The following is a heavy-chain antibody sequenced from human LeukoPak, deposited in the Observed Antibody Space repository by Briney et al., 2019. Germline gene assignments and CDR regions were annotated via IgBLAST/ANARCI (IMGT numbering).Heavy chain of an antibody. J-gene: IGHJ4*02. CDR1: GGTFSSYA. D-gene: IGHD2-2*02. CDR2: IIPIFGTA. Sequence: ASVKVSCKASGGTFSSYAISWVRQAPGQGLEWMGGIIPIFGTANYAQKFQGRVTITADESTSSAYMELRSLRSDDTAVYFCARDIPIGCRSTSCYTAFDYWGQGTLVTVSS. CDR3: ARDIPIGCRSTSCYTAFDY. V-gene: IGHV1-69*13.